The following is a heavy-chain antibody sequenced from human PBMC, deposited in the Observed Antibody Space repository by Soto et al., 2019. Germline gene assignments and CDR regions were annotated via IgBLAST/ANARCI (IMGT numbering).Heavy chain of an antibody. Sequence: LRLSCAASGFTFDDYAMHWVRQAPGKGLDWVSGISWDSGTIVYVDSVKGRFTISRDNAKNSLYLQMNSLRAEDTALYYCAKDMRGGSSSSRYYYGVDVWGQGTTVTVSS. J-gene: IGHJ6*02. CDR2: ISWDSGTI. CDR3: AKDMRGGSSSSRYYYGVDV. V-gene: IGHV3-9*01. D-gene: IGHD6-13*01. CDR1: GFTFDDYA.